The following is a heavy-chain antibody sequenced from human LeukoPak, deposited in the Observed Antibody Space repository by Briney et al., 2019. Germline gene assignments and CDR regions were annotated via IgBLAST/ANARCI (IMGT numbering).Heavy chain of an antibody. CDR2: ITTTSTPK. CDR3: VRDAAYSAFNM. V-gene: IGHV3-48*02. D-gene: IGHD4-11*01. J-gene: IGHJ3*02. CDR1: GNYW. Sequence: GGSLRLSCAASGNYWMHWVRQAPGKGLQWVSSITTTSTPKYYADSVKGRFTISRDNAKNSLYLQMDSLRDEDTAVYYCVRDAAYSAFNMWGQGTMVTVSS.